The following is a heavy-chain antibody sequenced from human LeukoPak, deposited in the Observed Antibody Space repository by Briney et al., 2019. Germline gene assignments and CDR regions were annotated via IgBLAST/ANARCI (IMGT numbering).Heavy chain of an antibody. V-gene: IGHV3-23*01. J-gene: IGHJ4*02. Sequence: GGSLRLSCAASGFAFNTYALSWVRQAPGKGLEWVSAISGSGAKTYYADSVKGRFTISRDNSKNTLYLQMNSLRAEDTAVYYCAREPNYDTDDFDYWGQGTLVTVSS. CDR2: ISGSGAKT. CDR3: AREPNYDTDDFDY. D-gene: IGHD3-16*01. CDR1: GFAFNTYA.